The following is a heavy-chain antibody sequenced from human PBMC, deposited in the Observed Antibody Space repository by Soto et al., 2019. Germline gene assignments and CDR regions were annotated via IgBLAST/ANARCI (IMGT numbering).Heavy chain of an antibody. Sequence: QVQLVQSGAEVKKPGASVKVSCKASGYTFTGYYMHWVRQAPGQGLEWMGWINPNSGGTNYDQKVQRLVTFTKDTTISTAYIELSMITSDDTAVYYCEEAEYISGWYGLFYFDYWGQGTLVTVSS. V-gene: IGHV1-2*04. D-gene: IGHD6-19*01. J-gene: IGHJ4*02. CDR2: INPNSGGT. CDR1: GYTFTGYY. CDR3: EEAEYISGWYGLFYFDY.